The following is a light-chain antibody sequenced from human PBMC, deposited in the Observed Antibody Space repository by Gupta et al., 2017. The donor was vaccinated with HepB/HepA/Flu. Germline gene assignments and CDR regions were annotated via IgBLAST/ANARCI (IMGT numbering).Light chain of an antibody. CDR3: QSYDSSLSGAI. Sequence: QSVLTQPPSVSGAPGQRVTISCTGSSSNIGASYGVHWYQHLPGTAPKLLIYGNNNRPSGVPDRFSGSKSGTSASLAITGLQAEDEADYYCQSYDSSLSGAIFGGGTKLTVL. J-gene: IGLJ2*01. V-gene: IGLV1-40*01. CDR1: SSNIGASYG. CDR2: GNN.